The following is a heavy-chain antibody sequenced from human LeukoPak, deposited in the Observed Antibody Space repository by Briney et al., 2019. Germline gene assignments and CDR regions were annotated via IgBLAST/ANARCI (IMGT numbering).Heavy chain of an antibody. V-gene: IGHV3-23*01. CDR3: ARVLGNYDILTGYFGMNAFDI. J-gene: IGHJ3*02. CDR2: ISGSGGST. Sequence: GGSLRLSCAASGFTFSSYAMSWVRQAPGKGLEWVSAISGSGGSTYYADSVKGRFTISRDNSKNTLYLQLNSLRVEDTAVYYCARVLGNYDILTGYFGMNAFDIWGQGTMVTVSS. D-gene: IGHD3-9*01. CDR1: GFTFSSYA.